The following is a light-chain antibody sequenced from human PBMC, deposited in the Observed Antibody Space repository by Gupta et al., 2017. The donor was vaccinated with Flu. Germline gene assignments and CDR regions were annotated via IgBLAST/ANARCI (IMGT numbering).Light chain of an antibody. V-gene: IGLV3-21*02. CDR3: QVGERSTDILV. CDR1: NLGSKS. CDR2: DDR. Sequence: SSVLPQAPSVSVAPGPTASMTRWGNNLGSKSVHWYQQKPAQAPALLVHDDRGRRPGIPERFSGSNSATTATVTTSRVEAGDGADYYCQVGERSTDILVFGGGTKRTVL. J-gene: IGLJ3*02.